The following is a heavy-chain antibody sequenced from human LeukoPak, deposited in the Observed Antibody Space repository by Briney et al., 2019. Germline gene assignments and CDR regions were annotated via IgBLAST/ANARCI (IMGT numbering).Heavy chain of an antibody. D-gene: IGHD4-23*01. J-gene: IGHJ4*02. CDR3: ASDYGGNSGAFDI. CDR1: GGSISSYY. Sequence: SETLSLTCTVSGGSISSYYWSWIRQPPGKGLEWIGYIYYSGSTNYNPSLKSRVTISVDTSKNQFSLKLNSVTAADTAVYYCASDYGGNSGAFDIWGQGTLVTVSS. V-gene: IGHV4-59*12. CDR2: IYYSGST.